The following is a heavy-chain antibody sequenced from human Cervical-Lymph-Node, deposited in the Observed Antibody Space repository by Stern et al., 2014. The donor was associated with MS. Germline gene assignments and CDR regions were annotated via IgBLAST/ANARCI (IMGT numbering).Heavy chain of an antibody. V-gene: IGHV1-69*01. CDR1: GGTFRTSA. J-gene: IGHJ4*02. CDR3: AGEREEMATKYYFDY. CDR2: IIPIFRVA. Sequence: QLVQSGAEVKKPGSSVKVSCTASGGTFRTSAISWVRQAPGQGPEWMGGIIPIFRVANYAQRFRDRVTITADESTNTVYMELRSLRSEDTAVYFCAGEREEMATKYYFDYWGQGTLVTVSS. D-gene: IGHD5-24*01.